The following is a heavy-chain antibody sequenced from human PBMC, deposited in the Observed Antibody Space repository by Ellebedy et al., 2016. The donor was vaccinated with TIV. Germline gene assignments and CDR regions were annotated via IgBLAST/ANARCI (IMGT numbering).Heavy chain of an antibody. J-gene: IGHJ4*02. CDR2: MHYSGST. CDR1: GGSISSRTSY. Sequence: SETLSLXXTLSGGSISSRTSYWAWFRQPPGEGLAWIGYMHYSGSTYYNPSLKSRVTISVDTTKNQWSLRLRSVTAADTAVYYCARALSRGWYLFHHWGRGILVSVSS. D-gene: IGHD6-19*01. CDR3: ARALSRGWYLFHH. V-gene: IGHV4-39*07.